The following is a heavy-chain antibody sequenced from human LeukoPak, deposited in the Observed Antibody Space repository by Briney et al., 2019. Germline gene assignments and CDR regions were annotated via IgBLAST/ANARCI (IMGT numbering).Heavy chain of an antibody. Sequence: ETLSLTCAVSGGSIDSSSYYWGWIRQPPGKGLEWVSSISGSVGTIYYADSVKGRFTISRDNSKNTLYLQMNNLRAEDSAVYYCAKDLSGYGPYWYFDLWGRGTLVTVSS. CDR3: AKDLSGYGPYWYFDL. J-gene: IGHJ2*01. V-gene: IGHV3-23*01. D-gene: IGHD6-25*01. CDR1: GGSIDSSSYY. CDR2: ISGSVGTI.